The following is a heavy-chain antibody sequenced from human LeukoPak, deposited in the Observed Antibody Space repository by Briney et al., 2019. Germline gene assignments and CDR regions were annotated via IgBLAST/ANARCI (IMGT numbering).Heavy chain of an antibody. CDR3: ARELEPYFDY. Sequence: GGSLRLSCAASGFTFSSYWMHWVRQAPGKGLEWVAVISYDGSNKYYADSVKGRFTISRDNSKNTLYLQMNSLRAEDTAVYYCARELEPYFDYWGQGTLVTVSS. CDR1: GFTFSSYW. V-gene: IGHV3-30-3*01. D-gene: IGHD1-1*01. CDR2: ISYDGSNK. J-gene: IGHJ4*02.